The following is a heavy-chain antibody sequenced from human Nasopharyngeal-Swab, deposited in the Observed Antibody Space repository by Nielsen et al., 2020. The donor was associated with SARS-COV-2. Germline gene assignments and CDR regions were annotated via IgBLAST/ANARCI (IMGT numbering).Heavy chain of an antibody. CDR2: ISSSGSTI. V-gene: IGHV3-11*04. D-gene: IGHD3-10*01. J-gene: IGHJ6*02. CDR1: GFTFSDYY. CDR3: ARATNVIYGMDV. Sequence: GESLKISCAASGFTFSDYYMSWIRQAPGKGLEWVSYISSSGSTIYYADSVKGRFTISRDSAKNSLYLQMNSLRAEDTAVYYCARATNVIYGMDVWGQGTTVTVSS.